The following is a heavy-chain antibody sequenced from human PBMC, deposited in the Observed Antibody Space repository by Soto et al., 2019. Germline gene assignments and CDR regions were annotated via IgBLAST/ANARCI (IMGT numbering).Heavy chain of an antibody. V-gene: IGHV3-66*01. D-gene: IGHD3-10*01. CDR3: ARDRDGDYGLDV. Sequence: GGSLRLSCAASGITVSTDYMSWVRQAPGKGLEWVSVIYTGGRTYYSDSVKGRFTISRDNSKNTLYLQMNSLRADDTAVYYCARDRDGDYGLDVWGQGTTVTVSS. CDR1: GITVSTDY. CDR2: IYTGGRT. J-gene: IGHJ6*02.